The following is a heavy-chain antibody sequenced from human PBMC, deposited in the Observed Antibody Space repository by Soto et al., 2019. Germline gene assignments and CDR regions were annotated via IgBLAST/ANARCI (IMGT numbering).Heavy chain of an antibody. CDR3: ARQGFGPLHGLVDV. D-gene: IGHD3-10*01. CDR1: GGSISSYY. V-gene: IGHV4-59*08. J-gene: IGHJ6*02. CDR2: VYHSWGS. Sequence: QVQLQESGPGLVKPSETLSLSCTVSGGSISSYYWSWFRQSPGKRMEWIGYVYHSWGSSYNPSLQSRVAISLETSKSQFSLKVTSVTATDTAVYYCARQGFGPLHGLVDVWGQGTTVTVSS.